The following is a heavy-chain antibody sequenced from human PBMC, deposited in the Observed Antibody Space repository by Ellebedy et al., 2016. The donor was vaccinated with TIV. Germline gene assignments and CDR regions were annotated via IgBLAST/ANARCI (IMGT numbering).Heavy chain of an antibody. Sequence: AASVKVSCKASGGTFSSYAISWVRQAPGQGLEWMGGIIPIFGTANYAQKFQGRVTITADESTSTAYMELSSLRSEDTAVYYCARHYGAYYYDSSGYYGYWGQGTLVTVSS. V-gene: IGHV1-69*13. J-gene: IGHJ4*02. CDR3: ARHYGAYYYDSSGYYGY. CDR2: IIPIFGTA. D-gene: IGHD3-22*01. CDR1: GGTFSSYA.